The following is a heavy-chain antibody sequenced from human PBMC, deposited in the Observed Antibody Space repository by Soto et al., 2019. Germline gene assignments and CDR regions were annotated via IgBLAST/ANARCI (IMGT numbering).Heavy chain of an antibody. CDR3: ARHSYYYGSGSPPHFDY. CDR1: GGSISSSSYY. D-gene: IGHD3-10*01. V-gene: IGHV4-39*01. J-gene: IGHJ4*02. Sequence: QLQLQESGPGLVKPSETLSLTCTVSGGSISSSSYYWGWIRQPPGKGLEWIGSIYYSGSTYYNPSLKSRVTTSVDTSKNQFSLKLSSVTAADTAVYYCARHSYYYGSGSPPHFDYWGQGTLVTVSS. CDR2: IYYSGST.